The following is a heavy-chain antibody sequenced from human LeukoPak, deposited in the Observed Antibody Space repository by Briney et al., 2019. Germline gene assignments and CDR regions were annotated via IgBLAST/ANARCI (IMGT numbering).Heavy chain of an antibody. V-gene: IGHV1-46*01. CDR1: GYTFTSYY. Sequence: ASVKVSCKASGYTFTSYYMHWVRQAPGQGLEWMGIINPSGGSTSYAQKFQGRVTMTRDTSTSTVYMELSSLRSEDTAVYYCARDRLLWFGELPLGDAFDIWGQGTMVTVSS. D-gene: IGHD3-10*01. CDR2: INPSGGST. CDR3: ARDRLLWFGELPLGDAFDI. J-gene: IGHJ3*02.